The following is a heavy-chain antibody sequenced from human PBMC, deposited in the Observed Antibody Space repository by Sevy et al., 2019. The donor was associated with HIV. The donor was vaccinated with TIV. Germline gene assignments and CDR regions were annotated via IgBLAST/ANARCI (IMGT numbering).Heavy chain of an antibody. CDR1: GYSLSKLS. V-gene: IGHV1-24*01. CDR2: LDPGNGER. Sequence: ASVKVSCKDFGYSLSKLSMHWVRQAPGKGLEWMGSLDPGNGERTYAQRLQGRVTMTEDTSTDTAYMELSSLTSEDTATYYCATVGLGYYSGTSYYQGDWFDPWGQGTLVTVSS. J-gene: IGHJ5*02. D-gene: IGHD2-15*01. CDR3: ATVGLGYYSGTSYYQGDWFDP.